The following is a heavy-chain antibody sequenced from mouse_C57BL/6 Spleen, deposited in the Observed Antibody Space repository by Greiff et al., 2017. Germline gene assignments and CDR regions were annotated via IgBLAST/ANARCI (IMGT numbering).Heavy chain of an antibody. D-gene: IGHD1-2*01. Sequence: VQLQQPGAELVMPGASVKLSCKASGYTFTSHWMHWVKQRPGQGLEWIGEIDPSDSYTNYNQKVKGKSTLTVDKSSSTAYIQLSSLTSEDSAVYYCARCNYGDYFDYWGQGTTLTVSA. CDR1: GYTFTSHW. V-gene: IGHV1-69*01. CDR2: IDPSDSYT. CDR3: ARCNYGDYFDY. J-gene: IGHJ2*01.